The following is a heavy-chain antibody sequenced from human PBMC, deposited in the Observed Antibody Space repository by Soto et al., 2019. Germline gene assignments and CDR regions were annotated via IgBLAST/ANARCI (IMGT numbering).Heavy chain of an antibody. J-gene: IGHJ6*02. CDR3: AREGWEIVLMVYAQNYYYGMDV. CDR2: INHSGST. V-gene: IGHV4-34*01. Sequence: SETLSLTCAVYGGSFSGYYWSWIRQPPGKGLEWIGEINHSGSTNYNPSLKSRVTISVDTSKNQFSLKLSSVTAADTAVYYCAREGWEIVLMVYAQNYYYGMDVWGQGTTVTVSS. CDR1: GGSFSGYY. D-gene: IGHD2-8*01.